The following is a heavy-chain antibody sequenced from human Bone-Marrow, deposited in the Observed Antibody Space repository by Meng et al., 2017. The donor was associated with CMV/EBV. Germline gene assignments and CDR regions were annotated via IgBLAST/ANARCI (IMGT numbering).Heavy chain of an antibody. V-gene: IGHV3-30*02. CDR1: GFTFSSYG. J-gene: IGHJ4*02. CDR3: ARELWGSSFAYFDY. CDR2: IRYDGSNK. Sequence: GGSLRLSCAASGFTFSSYGMHWVRQAPGKGLEWVAFIRYDGSNKYYADSVEGRFTISRDNSKNTLYLQMNSLRAEDTAVYYCARELWGSSFAYFDYWGQGTLVTVSS. D-gene: IGHD6-13*01.